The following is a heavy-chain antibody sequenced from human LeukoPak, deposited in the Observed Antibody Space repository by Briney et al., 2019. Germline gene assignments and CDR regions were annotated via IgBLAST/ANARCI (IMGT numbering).Heavy chain of an antibody. V-gene: IGHV3-21*01. CDR1: GFTFSSYT. CDR2: IFSRSYYI. J-gene: IGHJ4*02. CDR3: ARDRTSDY. D-gene: IGHD1-14*01. Sequence: VGGLRLSCAASGFTFSSYTMNWVRQAPGKGLEWVSSIFSRSYYIYYADSVKRRFTISRDNAKNSLYLQMNSLRAGDTAVYYCARDRTSDYWGQEALVTVSS.